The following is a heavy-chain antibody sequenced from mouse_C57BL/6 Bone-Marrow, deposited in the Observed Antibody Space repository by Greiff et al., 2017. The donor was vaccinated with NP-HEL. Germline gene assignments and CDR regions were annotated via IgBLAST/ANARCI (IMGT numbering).Heavy chain of an antibody. CDR3: ARKGDDGLDY. CDR1: GYAFTNYL. Sequence: QVQLKESGAELVRPGTSVKVSCKASGYAFTNYLIEWVKQRPGQGLEWIGVINPGSGGTNYNEKFKGKATLTADKSSSTAYMQLSSLTSEDSAVYFCARKGDDGLDYWGQGTTLTVSS. J-gene: IGHJ2*01. D-gene: IGHD2-12*01. CDR2: INPGSGGT. V-gene: IGHV1-54*01.